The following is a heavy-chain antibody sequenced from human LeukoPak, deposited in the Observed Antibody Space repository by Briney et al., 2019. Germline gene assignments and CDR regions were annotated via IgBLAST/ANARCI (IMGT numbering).Heavy chain of an antibody. CDR2: IKQDGSEK. J-gene: IGHJ4*02. CDR1: GFTFSIYA. V-gene: IGHV3-7*01. Sequence: GSLLLSCAASGFTFSIYAMSWVRQAPGKGLEWVANIKQDGSEKYYVDSVKGRFTISRDNAKNSLYLQMNSLRAEDTAVYYCARGLRWGDYWGQGTLVTVSS. CDR3: ARGLRWGDY. D-gene: IGHD4-23*01.